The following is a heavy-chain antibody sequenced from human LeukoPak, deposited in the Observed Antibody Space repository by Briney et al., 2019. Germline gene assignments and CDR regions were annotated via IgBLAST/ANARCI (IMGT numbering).Heavy chain of an antibody. CDR1: GFTFSSYA. D-gene: IGHD3-3*01. Sequence: PGGSLRLSCAASGFTFSSYAMNWVRQAPEKGLEWVSTISGSGGSTCYADSVKGRFTISRDNSKNTLYLQMNSLRAEDTAVYYCAKAHRRSGAFDIWGQGTMVTVSS. CDR2: ISGSGGST. J-gene: IGHJ3*02. CDR3: AKAHRRSGAFDI. V-gene: IGHV3-23*01.